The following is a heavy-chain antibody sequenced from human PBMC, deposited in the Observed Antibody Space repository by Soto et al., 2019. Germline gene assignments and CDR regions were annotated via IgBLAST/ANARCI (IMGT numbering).Heavy chain of an antibody. CDR3: ARTRHDYGDYVFDY. D-gene: IGHD4-17*01. V-gene: IGHV3-48*01. Sequence: PGGSLRLSCAASGFTFSSYSMNWVRQAPGKGLEWVSYISSSSSTIYYADSVKGRFAISRDNAKNSLYLQMNSLRAEDTAVYYCARTRHDYGDYVFDYWGQGTLVTVS. J-gene: IGHJ4*02. CDR1: GFTFSSYS. CDR2: ISSSSSTI.